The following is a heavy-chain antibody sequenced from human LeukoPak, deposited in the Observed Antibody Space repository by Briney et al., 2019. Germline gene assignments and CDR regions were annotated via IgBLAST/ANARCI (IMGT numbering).Heavy chain of an antibody. CDR2: IYWDDDK. Sequence: SGPTLVKPTQTLTLTCTFSGFSLSTSGVGVGWIRQPPGKALEWLALIYWDDDKRYSPSLKSRLTITKDTPKNQVVLTMTNMDPVDTATYYCAHSMALRYFDWLPSSYYFDYWGQGTLVTVSS. D-gene: IGHD3-9*01. CDR3: AHSMALRYFDWLPSSYYFDY. J-gene: IGHJ4*02. V-gene: IGHV2-5*02. CDR1: GFSLSTSGVG.